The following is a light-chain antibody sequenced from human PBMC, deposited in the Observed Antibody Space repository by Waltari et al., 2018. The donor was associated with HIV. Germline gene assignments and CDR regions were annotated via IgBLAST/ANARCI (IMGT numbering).Light chain of an antibody. CDR1: SANIGDNP. V-gene: IGLV1-44*01. CDR2: TNT. Sequence: QSVLTQPPSASGTPGQRVTISRSGSSANIGDNPVNWYQQLPGTAPKLLIYTNTQRPSGVPDRFSGSKSGTSASLAISGLQSEDEADYYCATWDDSLNGHVVFGGGTKLTVL. J-gene: IGLJ2*01. CDR3: ATWDDSLNGHVV.